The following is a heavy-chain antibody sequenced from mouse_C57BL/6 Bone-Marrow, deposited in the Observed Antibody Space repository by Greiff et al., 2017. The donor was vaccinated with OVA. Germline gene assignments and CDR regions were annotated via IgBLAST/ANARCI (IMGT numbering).Heavy chain of an antibody. V-gene: IGHV5-4*03. Sequence: EVKLVESGGGLVKPGGSLKLSCAASGFTFSSYAMSWVRQTPEKRLEWVATISDGGSYTYYPDNVKGRFTISRDNAKSNLYLQMSHLKSEDTAMYYCARGVSYAMDYWGQGTSVTVSS. CDR2: ISDGGSYT. CDR1: GFTFSSYA. CDR3: ARGVSYAMDY. J-gene: IGHJ4*01.